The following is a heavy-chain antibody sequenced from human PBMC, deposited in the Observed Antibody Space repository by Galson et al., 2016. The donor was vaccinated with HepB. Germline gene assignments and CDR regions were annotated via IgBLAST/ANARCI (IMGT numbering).Heavy chain of an antibody. CDR1: GYSFTSFW. V-gene: IGHV5-51*01. D-gene: IGHD5-24*01. Sequence: QSGAEVKKPGESLKISCKASGYSFTSFWIGWVRQMPGKGLEWLGIIYPIDSDTKYSPSFEGQVTISVDKSISTAYLQWSSLKASDSAMYYCARHGMATIDCWSHGTLVTVTS. J-gene: IGHJ4*01. CDR3: ARHGMATIDC. CDR2: IYPIDSDT.